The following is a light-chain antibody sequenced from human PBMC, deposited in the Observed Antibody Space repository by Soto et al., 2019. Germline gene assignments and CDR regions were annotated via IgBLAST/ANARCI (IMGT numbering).Light chain of an antibody. V-gene: IGKV1-5*03. CDR2: KAS. J-gene: IGKJ1*01. Sequence: DIQMTQSPSTLSASVGDRVTITCRASQSISSWLAWYQQKPGKAPKGLIYKASTLESGAPSRFGGSGSGTEFTLTISSLQPDDFATYYCQQYYSYPWTFGQGTKV. CDR3: QQYYSYPWT. CDR1: QSISSW.